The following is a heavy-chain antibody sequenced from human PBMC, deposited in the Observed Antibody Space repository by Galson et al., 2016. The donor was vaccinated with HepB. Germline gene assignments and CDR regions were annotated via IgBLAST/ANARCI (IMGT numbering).Heavy chain of an antibody. D-gene: IGHD2-2*01. CDR2: LKQDGSEK. CDR3: ARGSTTVIVPGTFTF. J-gene: IGHJ3*01. CDR1: GFTFSSHW. Sequence: SLRLSCAASGFTFSSHWMNWVRQAPGKGLEWLASLKQDGSEKSYVDSVKGRFTISRDNAKNSLYLQMNSQRAEDTAVYYCARGSTTVIVPGTFTFWGQGTVVTVSA. V-gene: IGHV3-7*03.